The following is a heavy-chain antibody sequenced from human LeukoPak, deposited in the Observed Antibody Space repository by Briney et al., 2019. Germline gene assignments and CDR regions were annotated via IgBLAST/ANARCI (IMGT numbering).Heavy chain of an antibody. J-gene: IGHJ4*02. V-gene: IGHV1-18*01. D-gene: IGHD3-10*01. CDR1: GYTFTSYG. Sequence: ASVQVSCKASGYTFTSYGISWVRQAPGQGVEWMGWISAYNGNTNYAQKLQGRVTMTTDTSTSKAYMELRSLRPDDTAVYYCARDRKSYGSGSYYKELDYWGQGTLVTVSS. CDR3: ARDRKSYGSGSYYKELDY. CDR2: ISAYNGNT.